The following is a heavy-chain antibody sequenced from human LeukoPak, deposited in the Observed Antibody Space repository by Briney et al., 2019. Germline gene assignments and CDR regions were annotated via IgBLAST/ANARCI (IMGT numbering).Heavy chain of an antibody. CDR1: AFGFSTYA. Sequence: SGGSLRLSCAASAFGFSTYAMTWVRQAPGKGLEWVSYISGNGTRTNYADSGKGRFTISGDNSKNTMYLQMNRLRVEDTAVYFCARDRAVTQDWVEFDPWGQGTLVTVSS. D-gene: IGHD4-17*01. V-gene: IGHV3-23*01. CDR2: ISGNGTRT. J-gene: IGHJ5*02. CDR3: ARDRAVTQDWVEFDP.